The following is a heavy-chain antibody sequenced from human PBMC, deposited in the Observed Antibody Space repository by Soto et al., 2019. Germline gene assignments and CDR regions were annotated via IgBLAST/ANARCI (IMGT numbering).Heavy chain of an antibody. CDR1: GFTFSSYA. CDR3: ARGGAMGVDY. Sequence: GGSLRLSCAASGFTFSSYAMSWVRQAPGKGLEWVSAISGSGGSTYYADSVKGRLTVSRDNAKNTVYLHVNTLRDEDTAVYYCARGGAMGVDYWGQGTLVTVSS. V-gene: IGHV3-23*01. D-gene: IGHD1-26*01. CDR2: ISGSGGST. J-gene: IGHJ4*02.